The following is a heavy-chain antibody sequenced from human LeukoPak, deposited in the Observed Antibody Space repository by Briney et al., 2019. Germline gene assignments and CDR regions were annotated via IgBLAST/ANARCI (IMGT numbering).Heavy chain of an antibody. J-gene: IGHJ4*02. CDR1: GYTFAGYY. Sequence: ASVKVSCKASGYTFAGYYMHWVRQAPGQGLEWMGWINPNSGGTNYAQKFQGRVTMTRDTSISTAYMELSRLRSDDTAVYYCARSGYGGNTYYFDYWGQGTLVTVSS. CDR3: ARSGYGGNTYYFDY. D-gene: IGHD1-26*01. CDR2: INPNSGGT. V-gene: IGHV1-2*02.